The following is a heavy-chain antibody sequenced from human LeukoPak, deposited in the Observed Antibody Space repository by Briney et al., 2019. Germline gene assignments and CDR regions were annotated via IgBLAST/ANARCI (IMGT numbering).Heavy chain of an antibody. Sequence: GGSLRLSCAAPGLTFSTYGMHWVRQAPGKGLEWVAFISYDGSDKYYADSVKGRFTISRDYSKNTLYLQMNSLRAEDTAVYYCAKCPYFLPAAGPPEYWGKGTWSPSPQ. D-gene: IGHD2/OR15-2a*01. J-gene: IGHJ4*02. CDR3: AKCPYFLPAAGPPEY. V-gene: IGHV3-30*18. CDR2: ISYDGSDK. CDR1: GLTFSTYG.